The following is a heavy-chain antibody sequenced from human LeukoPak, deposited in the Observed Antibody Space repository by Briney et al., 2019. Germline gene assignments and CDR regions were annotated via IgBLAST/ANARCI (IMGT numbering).Heavy chain of an antibody. J-gene: IGHJ4*02. Sequence: GESLQISCKGSGYSFTSYWIGWVRQLPGKGLEWMGIIYSPSFQGQVTISADKSISTTYLQWSSLKSSDTAMYYCARLSSEGYDSSGYYGHYWGQGTLVTVSS. CDR1: GYSFTSYW. CDR3: ARLSSEGYDSSGYYGHY. D-gene: IGHD3-22*01. CDR2: I. V-gene: IGHV5-51*01.